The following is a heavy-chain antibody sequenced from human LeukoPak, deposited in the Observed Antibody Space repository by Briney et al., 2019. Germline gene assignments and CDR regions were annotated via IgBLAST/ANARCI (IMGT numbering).Heavy chain of an antibody. D-gene: IGHD3-22*01. CDR2: INPNSGGT. Sequence: ASVKVSCKSSVYTFTGYYMHWVRQAPGQGLEWMGWINPNSGGTNYAQKFQGRVTMTRDTSISTVYMELSRLRSDDTAVFYRARCKSWYYESSGYYYFDYWGQGTLVTVSS. V-gene: IGHV1-2*02. CDR3: ARCKSWYYESSGYYYFDY. CDR1: VYTFTGYY. J-gene: IGHJ4*02.